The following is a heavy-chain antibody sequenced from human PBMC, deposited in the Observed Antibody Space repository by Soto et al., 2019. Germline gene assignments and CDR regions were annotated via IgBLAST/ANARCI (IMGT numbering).Heavy chain of an antibody. D-gene: IGHD3-3*01. V-gene: IGHV4-4*07. Sequence: SETLSLTCTVSGGSISSYYWSWIRQPAGKGLEWIGRIYTSGSTNYNPSLKSRVTMSVDTSKNQFSLKLSSVTAADTAVYYCARETERITIFGVVIPMDVWGQGTTGTVSS. CDR3: ARETERITIFGVVIPMDV. CDR1: GGSISSYY. CDR2: IYTSGST. J-gene: IGHJ6*02.